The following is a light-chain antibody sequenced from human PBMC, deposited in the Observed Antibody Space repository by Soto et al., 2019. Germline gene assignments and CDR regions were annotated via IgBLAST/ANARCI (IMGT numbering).Light chain of an antibody. Sequence: IQMTQSPSTLSASVVDRVTITFLASQSISIWLAWYQQKPGKAPKLLIYKASSLESGVPSRFSGSGSGTEFTLTISSLQPDDFATYYCQQYNSYSVTFGQGTKVDIK. V-gene: IGKV1-5*03. CDR3: QQYNSYSVT. CDR2: KAS. J-gene: IGKJ1*01. CDR1: QSISIW.